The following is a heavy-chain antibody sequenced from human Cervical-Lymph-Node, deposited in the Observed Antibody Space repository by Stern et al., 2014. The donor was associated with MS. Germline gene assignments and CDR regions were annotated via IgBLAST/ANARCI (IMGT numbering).Heavy chain of an antibody. Sequence: EVRLVESGGGLALPGGSLRLSCAASGFTFASYARPWVRRAPGKGLARGASIGGRVGISAYADSVKGRFTISRDNYKNTVYLQMNSLRAEDTATYYCAKDIDYGDYGWYYFDYWGQGTPVTVSS. CDR2: IGGRVGIS. D-gene: IGHD4-17*01. J-gene: IGHJ4*02. CDR1: GFTFASYA. CDR3: AKDIDYGDYGWYYFDY. V-gene: IGHV3-23*04.